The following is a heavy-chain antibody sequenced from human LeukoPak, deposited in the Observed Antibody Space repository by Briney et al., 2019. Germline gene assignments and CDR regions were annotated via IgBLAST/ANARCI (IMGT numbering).Heavy chain of an antibody. CDR3: ATRTNSSGWTYYYYGMDV. CDR2: IIPIFGTA. D-gene: IGHD6-19*01. CDR1: RGTFSSYA. Sequence: SVKVSCKASRGTFSSYAISWVRQAPGQGLEWMGGIIPIFGTANYAQKFQGRVTITADESTSTAYMELSSLRSEDTAVYYCATRTNSSGWTYYYYGMDVWGKGTTVTVSS. V-gene: IGHV1-69*13. J-gene: IGHJ6*04.